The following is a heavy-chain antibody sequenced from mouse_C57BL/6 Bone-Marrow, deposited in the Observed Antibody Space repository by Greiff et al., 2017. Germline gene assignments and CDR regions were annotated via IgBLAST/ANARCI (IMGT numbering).Heavy chain of an antibody. CDR1: GYTFTNYW. CDR3: ARSIYDGYYVAWFAY. D-gene: IGHD2-3*01. J-gene: IGHJ3*01. Sequence: VQGVESGAELVRPGTSVKMSCKASGYTFTNYWIGWAKQRPGHGLEWIGDIYPGGGYTNYNEKFKGKATLTADKSSSTAYMQFSSLTSEDSAIYYCARSIYDGYYVAWFAYWGQGTLVTVSA. CDR2: IYPGGGYT. V-gene: IGHV1-63*01.